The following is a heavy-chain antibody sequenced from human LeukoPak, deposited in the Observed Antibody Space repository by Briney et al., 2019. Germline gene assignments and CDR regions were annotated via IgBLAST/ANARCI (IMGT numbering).Heavy chain of an antibody. CDR1: GFTFSSYE. J-gene: IGHJ4*02. CDR3: AFVGTMIRGVPRAFDY. D-gene: IGHD3-10*01. V-gene: IGHV3-48*03. Sequence: PGGSLRLSCAASGFTFSSYEMNWVRQAPGKGLEWVSYISSSGSTIYYADSVKGRFTISRDNAKNSLYLQMNSLRAEDTAVYYCAFVGTMIRGVPRAFDYWGQGTLVTVSS. CDR2: ISSSGSTI.